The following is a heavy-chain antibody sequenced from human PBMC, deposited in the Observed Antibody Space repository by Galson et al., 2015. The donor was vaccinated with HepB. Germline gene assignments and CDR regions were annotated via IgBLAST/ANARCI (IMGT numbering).Heavy chain of an antibody. CDR1: GFTFSSYA. D-gene: IGHD3-3*01. CDR2: ISYDGSNK. Sequence: SLRLSCAASGFTFSSYAMHWVRQAPGKGLERVAVISYDGSNKYYADSVKGRFTISRDNSKNTLYLQMNSLRAEDTAVYYCASSLFRFLEWFYYFDYWGHGTLVTVSS. J-gene: IGHJ4*01. CDR3: ASSLFRFLEWFYYFDY. V-gene: IGHV3-30*04.